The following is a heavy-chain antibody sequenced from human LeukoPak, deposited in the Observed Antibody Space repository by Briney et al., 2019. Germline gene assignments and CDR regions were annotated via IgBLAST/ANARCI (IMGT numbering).Heavy chain of an antibody. CDR2: INPVSGGT. CDR3: ARGDYYGSQTYCPFDY. CDR1: GYIFTGYY. J-gene: IGHJ4*02. D-gene: IGHD3-10*01. Sequence: ASVKVSCKASGYIFTGYYIYWVRQAPGQGPEWMGWINPVSGGTKYAQMFQGRVTLTRDTSIGTAYMELNRLRSDDTAVYFCARGDYYGSQTYCPFDYWGQGTLVTVSS. V-gene: IGHV1-2*02.